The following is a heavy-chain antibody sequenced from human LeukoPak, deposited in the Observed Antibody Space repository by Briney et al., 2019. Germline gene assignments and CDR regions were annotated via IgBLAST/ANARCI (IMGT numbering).Heavy chain of an antibody. Sequence: GGSLRLSCVASGFTFSTYAMNWVRQAPGKGLEWVSFVSPSSTYIYYADSVKGRFTISRDNAKNSLYLQMYSLRAEDTAVYCCARDPATSSYYSYYYMDVWGKGTTVTVSS. CDR1: GFTFSTYA. CDR3: ARDPATSSYYSYYYMDV. D-gene: IGHD6-6*01. V-gene: IGHV3-21*01. CDR2: VSPSSTYI. J-gene: IGHJ6*03.